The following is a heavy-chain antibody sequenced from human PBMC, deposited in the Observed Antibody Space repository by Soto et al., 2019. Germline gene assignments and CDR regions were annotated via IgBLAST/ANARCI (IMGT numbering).Heavy chain of an antibody. CDR3: AKDQYYEAGFDY. CDR2: ISDSGAST. V-gene: IGHV3-23*01. D-gene: IGHD3-3*01. J-gene: IGHJ4*02. Sequence: EVQLLESGGGLVQPGGSLRLSCAASGFTFSCYAMNWVRQAPGKGPEWVSGISDSGASTYYADSVKGRFTISRDNSKNTLYLQMNSLRAEDTAVYSCAKDQYYEAGFDYCGQGTLVTVSS. CDR1: GFTFSCYA.